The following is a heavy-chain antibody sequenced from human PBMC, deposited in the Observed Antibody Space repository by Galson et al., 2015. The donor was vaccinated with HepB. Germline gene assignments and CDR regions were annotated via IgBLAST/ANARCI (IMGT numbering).Heavy chain of an antibody. CDR1: GFTFSSYS. Sequence: SLRLSCAASGFTFSSYSMNWVRQAPGKGLEWVSHISSSSSTIYYADSVKGRFTISRDNAKNSLYLQMNSLRDEDTAVYYCARVGGYYYGSGSYPTSFDYWGQGTLVTVSS. D-gene: IGHD3-10*01. CDR2: ISSSSSTI. J-gene: IGHJ4*02. V-gene: IGHV3-48*02. CDR3: ARVGGYYYGSGSYPTSFDY.